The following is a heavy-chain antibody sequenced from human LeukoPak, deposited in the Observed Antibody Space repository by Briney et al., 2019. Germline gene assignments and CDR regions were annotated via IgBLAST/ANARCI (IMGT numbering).Heavy chain of an antibody. D-gene: IGHD2-15*01. Sequence: SVKVSCKASGGTFSSYAISWVRQAPGQGLEWMGGIIPIFGTANYAQKFQGRVKITADESTSTAYMGLSSLRSEDTAVYYCALRRYCSGGSCYSGNYWGQGTLVTVSS. J-gene: IGHJ4*02. CDR2: IIPIFGTA. V-gene: IGHV1-69*01. CDR3: ALRRYCSGGSCYSGNY. CDR1: GGTFSSYA.